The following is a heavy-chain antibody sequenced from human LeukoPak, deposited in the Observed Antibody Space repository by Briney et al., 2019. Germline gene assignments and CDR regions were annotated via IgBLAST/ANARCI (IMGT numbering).Heavy chain of an antibody. V-gene: IGHV1-3*01. CDR3: ARGVAAAGTNIVVVVAAFNWFDP. CDR1: GYTFTSYA. CDR2: INAGNGNT. D-gene: IGHD2-15*01. Sequence: GASVKVSCKASGYTFTSYAMHWVRQAPGQRLEWMGWINAGNGNTKYSQKFQGRVTITRDTSASTAYMELSSLRSEDTAVYYCARGVAAAGTNIVVVVAAFNWFDPWGQGTLVTVSS. J-gene: IGHJ5*02.